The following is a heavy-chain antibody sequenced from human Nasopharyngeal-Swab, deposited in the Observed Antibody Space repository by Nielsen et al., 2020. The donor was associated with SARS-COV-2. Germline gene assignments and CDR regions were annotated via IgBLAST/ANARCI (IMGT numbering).Heavy chain of an antibody. CDR2: IKQGGSEK. Sequence: GESLKISCAASGFTFRNYWMSWVRQAPGKGLEWVANIKQGGSEKHYVDSVKGRFTISRDDAKNSQSLQMNSLRAEDTAVYYCGRERESSYGMDVWGQGTTVTVSS. CDR1: GFTFRNYW. V-gene: IGHV3-7*01. J-gene: IGHJ6*02. D-gene: IGHD6-6*01. CDR3: GRERESSYGMDV.